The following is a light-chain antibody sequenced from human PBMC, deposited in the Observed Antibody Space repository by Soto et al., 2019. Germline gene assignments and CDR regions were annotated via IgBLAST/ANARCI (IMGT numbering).Light chain of an antibody. CDR2: GAS. J-gene: IGKJ4*01. V-gene: IGKV3-20*01. CDR1: QSVSSSH. CDR3: QQYGSSPLT. Sequence: EIVLTQSPGTLSLSPGERATLSCRASQSVSSSHLAWYQQKPGQAPRLLIYGASSRATGIPDRFSGSGSGTDCPVTISRLEPEDFAVYYCQQYGSSPLTFGGGTKVEVK.